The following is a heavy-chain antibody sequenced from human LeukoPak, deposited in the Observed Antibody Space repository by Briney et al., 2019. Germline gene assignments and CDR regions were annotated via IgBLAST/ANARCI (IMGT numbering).Heavy chain of an antibody. CDR2: IYYSGST. V-gene: IGHV4-39*07. D-gene: IGHD2-21*02. Sequence: SETLSLTCTVSGGSISSSSYYWGWIRQPPGKGLEWIGSIYYSGSTYYNPSLKSRVTISVDTSKNQFSLKLSSVTAADTAVYYCARGGDWLFDYWGQGILVTVSS. CDR3: ARGGDWLFDY. CDR1: GGSISSSSYY. J-gene: IGHJ4*02.